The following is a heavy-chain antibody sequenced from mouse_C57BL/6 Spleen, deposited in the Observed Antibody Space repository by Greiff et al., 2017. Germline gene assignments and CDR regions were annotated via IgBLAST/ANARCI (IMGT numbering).Heavy chain of an antibody. D-gene: IGHD2-3*01. CDR3: ARSDDGYYYAMDY. J-gene: IGHJ4*01. CDR2: INPGSGGT. Sequence: VQLQQSGAELVRPGTSVKVSCKASGYAFTNYLIEWVKQRPGQGLEWIGVINPGSGGTNYNEKFKGKATLTADKSSSTAYMQLSSLTSEDSAVYFCARSDDGYYYAMDYWGQGPSVTVSS. CDR1: GYAFTNYL. V-gene: IGHV1-54*01.